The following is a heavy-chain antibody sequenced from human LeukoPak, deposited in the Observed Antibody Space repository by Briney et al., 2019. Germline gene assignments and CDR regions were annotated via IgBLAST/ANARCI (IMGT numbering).Heavy chain of an antibody. J-gene: IGHJ4*02. CDR2: ISWNSGST. CDR1: GFTFDDYA. CDR3: AKETDILTGYSYDY. V-gene: IGHV3-9*01. Sequence: SGRSLRLSCAASGFTFDDYAMHWVRQAPGKGLEWVSGISWNSGSTYYADSVKGRFTISRDNSKNTLYLQMNSLRAEDTAVYYCAKETDILTGYSYDYWGQGTLATVSS. D-gene: IGHD3-9*01.